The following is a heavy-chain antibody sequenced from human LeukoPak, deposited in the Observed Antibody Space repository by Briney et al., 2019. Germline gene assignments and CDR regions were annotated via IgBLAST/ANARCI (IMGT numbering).Heavy chain of an antibody. Sequence: ASVKVSCKASGYTFTSYGITWLRQAPGQGLELMGWPSTYNGNTNYAQKLQGRLTLTTDTSTSTAYMELRSLRSDATAFYYCAKDYYYGSGSYPGDWGQGTLVTVSS. CDR3: AKDYYYGSGSYPGD. V-gene: IGHV1-18*01. J-gene: IGHJ4*02. CDR1: GYTFTSYG. CDR2: PSTYNGNT. D-gene: IGHD3-10*01.